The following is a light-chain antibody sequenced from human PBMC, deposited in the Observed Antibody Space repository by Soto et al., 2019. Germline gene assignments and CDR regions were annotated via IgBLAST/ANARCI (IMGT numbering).Light chain of an antibody. CDR3: CFCEGNLFA. J-gene: IGLJ1*01. V-gene: IGLV2-14*01. Sequence: QSALTQPASVSGSRGQSITISCTGTSSDVAIYNHVSWYQHHPGKAPKLIIYELTNRPSGVPDRFSGPRSGSTASLTISGLKAEDDADYFCCFCEGNLFAFATGTKSTAL. CDR1: SSDVAIYNH. CDR2: ELT.